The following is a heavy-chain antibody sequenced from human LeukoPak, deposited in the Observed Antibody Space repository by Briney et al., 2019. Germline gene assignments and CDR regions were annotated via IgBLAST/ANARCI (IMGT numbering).Heavy chain of an antibody. D-gene: IGHD4-17*01. Sequence: GGSLRLSCAASGFKFSSYAMSWVRQAPGKGLEWVSAISGSSGGTYYADAVKGRFTISRDNSKNTLYLQMNSLGADDTAVYFCGRDPNGDYAGAFEFWGQGTMVTVSS. V-gene: IGHV3-23*01. CDR1: GFKFSSYA. CDR2: ISGSSGGT. CDR3: GRDPNGDYAGAFEF. J-gene: IGHJ3*01.